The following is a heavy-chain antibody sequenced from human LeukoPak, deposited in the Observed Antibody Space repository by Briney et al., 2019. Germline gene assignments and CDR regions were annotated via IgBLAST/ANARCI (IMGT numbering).Heavy chain of an antibody. J-gene: IGHJ4*02. CDR3: ARGSAAGYRFDY. CDR2: IYHSGST. D-gene: IGHD6-13*01. CDR1: GGSISSSNW. Sequence: ASETLSLTCAVSGGSISSSNWWSWVRQPPGERLEWIGEIYHSGSTNYNPSLKGRVTISVDKSKNQFSLKLSSVTAADTAVYYCARGSAAGYRFDYWGQGTLVTVSS. V-gene: IGHV4-4*02.